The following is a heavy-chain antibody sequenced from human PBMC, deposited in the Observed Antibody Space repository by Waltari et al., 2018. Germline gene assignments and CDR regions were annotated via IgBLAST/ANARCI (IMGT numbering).Heavy chain of an antibody. CDR2: INHSGST. CDR3: ARGPPKTHIWTGSPKYFDY. V-gene: IGHV4-34*01. D-gene: IGHD3-9*01. CDR1: GGSFSGYY. Sequence: QVQLQQWGAGLLKPSETLSLTCAVYGGSFSGYYWSWIRQPPGKGLEWIGEINHSGSTKYNPALKSRVTISVDTSKNQFSLKLSSVTAADTAVYYCARGPPKTHIWTGSPKYFDYWGQGTLVTVSS. J-gene: IGHJ4*02.